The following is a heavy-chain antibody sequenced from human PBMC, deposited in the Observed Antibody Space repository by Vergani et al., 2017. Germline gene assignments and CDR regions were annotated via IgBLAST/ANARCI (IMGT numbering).Heavy chain of an antibody. CDR3: ATITAAIAVAAPDY. CDR1: GGSFSGYY. V-gene: IGHV4-34*01. J-gene: IGHJ4*02. Sequence: VQLPQWGAGLLKPSETLSLTCAVYGGSFSGYYWSWIRQPPGKGLEWIGEINHSGSTNYNPSLKSRVTISVDTSKNQFSLKLSSVTAADTAVYYCATITAAIAVAAPDYWGQGTLVTVSS. CDR2: INHSGST. D-gene: IGHD6-19*01.